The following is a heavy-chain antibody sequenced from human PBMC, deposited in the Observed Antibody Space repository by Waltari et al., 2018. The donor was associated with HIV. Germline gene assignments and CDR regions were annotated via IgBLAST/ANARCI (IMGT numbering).Heavy chain of an antibody. CDR1: GGSFTRYS. CDR3: ASARETMGVDFDF. CDR2: VIPMSGTA. Sequence: QVQLVQTGAEVREAGSSVKVSWKASGGSFTRYSINWVLEAPGQGRVWMGRVIPMSGTAMKAQKFQARVTISADKSTTTGYMELSSLRTEDTAVYYCASARETMGVDFDFWGQGTLVTVSS. J-gene: IGHJ4*02. D-gene: IGHD3-10*01. V-gene: IGHV1-69*08.